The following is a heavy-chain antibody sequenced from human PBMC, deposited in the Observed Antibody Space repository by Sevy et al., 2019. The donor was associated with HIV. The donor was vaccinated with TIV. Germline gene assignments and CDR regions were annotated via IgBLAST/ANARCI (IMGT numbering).Heavy chain of an antibody. CDR1: GFTFSSYG. CDR3: ARDPSGSGMDV. CDR2: IWYDGSNK. D-gene: IGHD2-15*01. Sequence: GGSLRLSCAASGFTFSSYGMHWVRQAPGKGLEWVAVIWYDGSNKYYADSVKGRFTISRDNSKNTLYLQMNSLRAEDTAVYYCARDPSGSGMDVWGQGTTVTVSS. J-gene: IGHJ6*02. V-gene: IGHV3-33*01.